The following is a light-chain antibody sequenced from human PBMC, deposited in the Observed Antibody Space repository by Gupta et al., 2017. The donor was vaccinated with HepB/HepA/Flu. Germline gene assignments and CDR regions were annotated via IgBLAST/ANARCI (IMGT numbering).Light chain of an antibody. J-gene: IGKJ3*01. V-gene: IGKV1-9*01. Sequence: DIQLTQSPSFLSASVGDRVTITCRASQGISSYLAWYQQKPGKAPKLLIYAASTLQSGVPSRFSGSASGTEFTLTISILQPEDFATYYCQQLNSYPLTFGPGTKVDIK. CDR3: QQLNSYPLT. CDR2: AAS. CDR1: QGISSY.